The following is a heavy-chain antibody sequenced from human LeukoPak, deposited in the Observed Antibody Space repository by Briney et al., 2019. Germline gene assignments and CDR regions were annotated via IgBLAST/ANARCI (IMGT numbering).Heavy chain of an antibody. J-gene: IGHJ6*03. CDR2: IIPIFGTA. V-gene: IGHV1-69*05. Sequence: ASVKVSCKASGGTFSSYAISGVRQAPGQGLQWMVGIIPIFGTANYARKFQGRVTITTAESTSTAYMERSSLRSEDTAVYYCARTNVVVTHYYYMAVWGKGTTVTVSS. CDR3: ARTNVVVTHYYYMAV. D-gene: IGHD2-2*01. CDR1: GGTFSSYA.